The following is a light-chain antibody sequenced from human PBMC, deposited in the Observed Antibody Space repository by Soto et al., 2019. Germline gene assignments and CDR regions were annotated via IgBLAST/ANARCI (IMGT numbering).Light chain of an antibody. CDR3: TAWDNSLSGPL. CDR2: RNN. Sequence: QSVLTQPPSASGTPGQRVTIFCSGSSSNIGSSYVYWYQQFPGAAPKLLIYRNNQRPSGVPDRFSGSKSGPSASLAISGVRSEDEADYYCTAWDNSLSGPLFGGGTKVTVL. CDR1: SSNIGSSY. J-gene: IGLJ2*01. V-gene: IGLV1-47*01.